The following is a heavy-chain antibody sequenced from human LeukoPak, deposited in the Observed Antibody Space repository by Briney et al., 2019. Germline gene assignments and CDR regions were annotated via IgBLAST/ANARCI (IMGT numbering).Heavy chain of an antibody. CDR3: ASTPPRYLGYFDY. J-gene: IGHJ4*02. CDR1: GFTVSYNY. Sequence: GGSLRLSCAASGFTVSYNYMRWVRQAPGKGLECVSVIYSGGSTYYAHSGKGRFTISRDNSKNTLYFQMNSLRAEDTAVYYCASTPPRYLGYFDYWGQGTLVTVSS. CDR2: IYSGGST. V-gene: IGHV3-53*01. D-gene: IGHD3-9*01.